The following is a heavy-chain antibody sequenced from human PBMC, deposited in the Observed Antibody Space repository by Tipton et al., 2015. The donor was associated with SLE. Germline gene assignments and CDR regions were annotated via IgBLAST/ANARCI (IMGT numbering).Heavy chain of an antibody. J-gene: IGHJ4*02. CDR1: GGSFSSFY. V-gene: IGHV4-59*08. Sequence: TLSLTCTVSGGSFSSFYWSWIRQPPGKGLEWIGYIYNTRSTNYNPSLKGRVTISVDTSQNQFSLKLNSVTAADTAKYYCARHGQRWLQFSGSSTPDYWGQGTLVTVSS. CDR3: ARHGQRWLQFSGSSTPDY. CDR2: IYNTRST. D-gene: IGHD5-24*01.